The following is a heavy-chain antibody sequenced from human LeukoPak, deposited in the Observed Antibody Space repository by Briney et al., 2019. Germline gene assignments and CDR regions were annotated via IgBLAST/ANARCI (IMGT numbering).Heavy chain of an antibody. Sequence: GGSLRLSCAASGFTFSSYGMHWVRQAPGKGLEWVAVIWYDGSNKYYADSVKGRFTISRDNSKNTLYLQMNSLRAEDTAVYYCARVLSQQWLVALLWDAFDIWGQGTMVTVSS. J-gene: IGHJ3*02. V-gene: IGHV3-33*01. D-gene: IGHD6-19*01. CDR1: GFTFSSYG. CDR2: IWYDGSNK. CDR3: ARVLSQQWLVALLWDAFDI.